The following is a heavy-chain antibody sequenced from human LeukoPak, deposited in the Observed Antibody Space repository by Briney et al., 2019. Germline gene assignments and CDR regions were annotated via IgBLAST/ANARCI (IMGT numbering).Heavy chain of an antibody. Sequence: SGGSLRLSCAASGFTFSSYGMHWVRQAPGKGLEWVAVIWYDGSNKYYADSVKGRFTISRDNSKNTLYLQMNSLRAEDTAVYFCAKDGVVVTALSYFDYWGQGTLVTVSS. V-gene: IGHV3-33*06. CDR3: AKDGVVVTALSYFDY. CDR1: GFTFSSYG. CDR2: IWYDGSNK. D-gene: IGHD2-21*02. J-gene: IGHJ4*02.